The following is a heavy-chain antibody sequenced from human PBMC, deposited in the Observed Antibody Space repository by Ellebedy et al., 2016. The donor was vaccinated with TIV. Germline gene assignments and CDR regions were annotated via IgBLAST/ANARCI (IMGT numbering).Heavy chain of an antibody. CDR2: ISGSGGST. D-gene: IGHD3-9*01. Sequence: GGSLRLSXAASGFTFSSYAMSWVRQAPGKGLEWVSAISGSGGSTYYADSVKGRFTISRDNSKNTLYLQMNSLRAEDTAVYYCAKEGYFDWFYYYYGMDVWGQGTTVTVSS. J-gene: IGHJ6*02. CDR1: GFTFSSYA. CDR3: AKEGYFDWFYYYYGMDV. V-gene: IGHV3-23*01.